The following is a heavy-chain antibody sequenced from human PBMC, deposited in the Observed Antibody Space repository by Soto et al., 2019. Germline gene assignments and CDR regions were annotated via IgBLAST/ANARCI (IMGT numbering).Heavy chain of an antibody. CDR3: ARDEYYDDSSGYYWFDY. CDR1: GGSLSSYY. J-gene: IGHJ5*01. Sequence: SETLSLTCTVPGGSLSSYYWRWIRQPSGKGLEWIGRIYTSGSTNYNPSLKSRVTMSVDTSKGQFSRKLSSVSAADTAVNYCARDEYYDDSSGYYWFDYWGQGTPVTVSS. CDR2: IYTSGST. D-gene: IGHD3-22*01. V-gene: IGHV4-4*07.